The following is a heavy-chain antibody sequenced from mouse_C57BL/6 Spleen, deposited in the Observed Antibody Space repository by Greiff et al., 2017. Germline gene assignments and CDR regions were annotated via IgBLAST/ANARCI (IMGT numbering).Heavy chain of an antibody. CDR3: ARCRDYGSSYCAMDY. CDR1: GYAFSSYW. D-gene: IGHD1-1*01. V-gene: IGHV1-80*01. Sequence: VKLQQSGAELVKPGASVKISCKASGYAFSSYWMNWVKQRPGKGLEWIGQIYPGDGDTNYNGKFKGKATLTADKSSSTAYMQLSSLTSEDSAVYFCARCRDYGSSYCAMDYWGQGTSVTVSS. J-gene: IGHJ4*01. CDR2: IYPGDGDT.